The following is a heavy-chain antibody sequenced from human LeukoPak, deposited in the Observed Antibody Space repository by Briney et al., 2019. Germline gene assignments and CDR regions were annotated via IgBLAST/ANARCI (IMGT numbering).Heavy chain of an antibody. Sequence: SETLSLTCTVSGGSISSGNYYWGWIRQPPGKGLEWIGSIHSGGNTHYNPSLKNRVTMSVDTSKNQFSLNLNSVTAADTAVHYCTRRGYGSSLTVWGQGTLVTVSS. V-gene: IGHV4-39*01. D-gene: IGHD6-13*01. CDR2: IHSGGNT. J-gene: IGHJ4*02. CDR3: TRRGYGSSLTV. CDR1: GGSISSGNYY.